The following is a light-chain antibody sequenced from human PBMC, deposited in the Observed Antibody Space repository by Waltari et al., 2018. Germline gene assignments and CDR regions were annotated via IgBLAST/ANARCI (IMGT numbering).Light chain of an antibody. CDR3: QSADTSGSWV. V-gene: IGLV3-25*03. CDR1: ALPKDN. CDR2: KDT. J-gene: IGLJ3*02. Sequence: SYELTPPPSVSVSPGQTARLTSPGYALPKDNAQWYQQKPGQVPALVMHKDTERPSGIPERFSGSTSGTTVTLTIGGVQAEDEADYYCQSADTSGSWVFGGGTKLAVL.